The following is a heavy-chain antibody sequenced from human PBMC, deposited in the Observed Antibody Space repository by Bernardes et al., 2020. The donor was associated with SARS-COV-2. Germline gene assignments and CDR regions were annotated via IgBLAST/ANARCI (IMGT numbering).Heavy chain of an antibody. D-gene: IGHD3-10*01. V-gene: IGHV1-18*01. Sequence: ASVKVSCKTSGYIFSDFGISWVRQAPGQGLEWMGWINPYKGNTDYAQKFQGRVTMTTDTSTSTAYMELSSLSFDDTAVYFCARDRKVRGITNNWFDPWGQGTLVTVSS. CDR3: ARDRKVRGITNNWFDP. CDR2: INPYKGNT. CDR1: GYIFSDFG. J-gene: IGHJ5*02.